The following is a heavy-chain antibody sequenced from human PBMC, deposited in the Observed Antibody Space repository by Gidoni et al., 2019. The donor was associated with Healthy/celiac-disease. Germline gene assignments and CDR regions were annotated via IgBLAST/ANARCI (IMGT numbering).Heavy chain of an antibody. CDR1: GLTFRSKS. J-gene: IGHJ4*02. Sequence: EVQLGESGGGRVKPGGSMRLYWAAAGLTFRSKSMNWVRQAPGKGLEWVSSIGRSSSYIYYADSVKGRFTISRDNATNSLYLQMHSLSAEDTAVYYCARDKAGYCSGGSCYLGYWGQGTLVTVSS. D-gene: IGHD2-15*01. CDR3: ARDKAGYCSGGSCYLGY. CDR2: IGRSSSYI. V-gene: IGHV3-21*01.